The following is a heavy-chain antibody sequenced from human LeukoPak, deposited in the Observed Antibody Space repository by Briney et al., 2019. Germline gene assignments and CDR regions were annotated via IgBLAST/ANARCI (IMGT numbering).Heavy chain of an antibody. V-gene: IGHV4-59*11. CDR3: ARDPTTVTKGFDI. CDR1: DDSFSIHY. D-gene: IGHD4-17*01. J-gene: IGHJ3*02. CDR2: ISSIGST. Sequence: KTSETLSLTCSVSDDSFSIHYWTWIRQPPGKGLEWIGYISSIGSTNYNPSLKGRVTISVDTSINQFSLKMTSVTAADTAVYYCARDPTTVTKGFDIWGQGTMVTVSS.